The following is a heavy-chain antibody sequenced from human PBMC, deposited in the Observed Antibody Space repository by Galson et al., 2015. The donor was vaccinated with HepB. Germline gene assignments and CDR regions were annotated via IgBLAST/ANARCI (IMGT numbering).Heavy chain of an antibody. CDR3: ARGNTPYYDFWSGYFHYYYYYGMDV. CDR2: IKQDGSEK. CDR1: GFTFSSYW. Sequence: SLRLSCAASGFTFSSYWMSWVRQAPGKGLEWVANIKQDGSEKYYVDSVKGRFTISRDNAKNSLYLQMNSLGAEDTAVYYCARGNTPYYDFWSGYFHYYYYYGMDVWGQGTTVTVSS. J-gene: IGHJ6*02. D-gene: IGHD3-3*01. V-gene: IGHV3-7*01.